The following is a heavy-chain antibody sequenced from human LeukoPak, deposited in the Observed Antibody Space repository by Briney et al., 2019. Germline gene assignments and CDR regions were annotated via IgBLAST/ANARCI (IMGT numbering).Heavy chain of an antibody. D-gene: IGHD3-22*01. Sequence: GASVKVSCKASGYTFTGYYMHWVRQAPGQGLEWMGWINPNSGGTNYAQKFQGRVTMTRDTSISTAYMELSRLRSDDTAVYYSARVYYYDSSGYYDYWGQGTLVTVSS. CDR2: INPNSGGT. CDR3: ARVYYYDSSGYYDY. CDR1: GYTFTGYY. J-gene: IGHJ4*02. V-gene: IGHV1-2*02.